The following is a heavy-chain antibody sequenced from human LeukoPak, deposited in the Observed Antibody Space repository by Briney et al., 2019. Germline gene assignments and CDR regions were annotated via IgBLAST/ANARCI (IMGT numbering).Heavy chain of an antibody. J-gene: IGHJ6*03. CDR1: GFTFSSYS. V-gene: IGHV3-21*01. D-gene: IGHD6-13*01. Sequence: GGSLRLSCAASGFTFSSYSMNWVRRAPGKGLEWVSSISSSSSYIYYADSVKGRFTISRDNAKNSLYLQMNSLRAEATAVYYCARTVGRQQLADYYYYMDVWGKGTTVTVSS. CDR2: ISSSSSYI. CDR3: ARTVGRQQLADYYYYMDV.